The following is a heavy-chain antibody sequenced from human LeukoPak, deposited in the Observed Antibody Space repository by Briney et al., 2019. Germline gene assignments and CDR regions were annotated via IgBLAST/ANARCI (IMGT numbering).Heavy chain of an antibody. CDR1: GGSISSYY. CDR3: ARGCRSGWYWFDP. CDR2: IYYSGST. Sequence: SETLSLTCTVSGGSISSYYWSWIRQPPGKGLEWIGYIYYSGSTNYNPSLKSRVTISVDTSKNQFSPKLSSVTAADTAVYYCARGCRSGWYWFDPWGQGTLVTVSS. J-gene: IGHJ5*02. V-gene: IGHV4-59*01. D-gene: IGHD6-19*01.